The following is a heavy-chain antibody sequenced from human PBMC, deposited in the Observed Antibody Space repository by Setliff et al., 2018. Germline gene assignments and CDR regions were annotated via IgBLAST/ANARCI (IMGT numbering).Heavy chain of an antibody. J-gene: IGHJ4*03. Sequence: PGESLTISCKGSGYRFTSYWIGWVRQMPGKGLEWMGLIYPGDSDTRYSPSFRGQVTISADKSISSAYLQWRSLKASDTAMYYCARVGSQGGYYFDSWGPETLLVTVSS. CDR3: ARVGSQGGYYFDS. D-gene: IGHD3-10*01. V-gene: IGHV5-51*01. CDR2: IYPGDSDT. CDR1: GYRFTSYW.